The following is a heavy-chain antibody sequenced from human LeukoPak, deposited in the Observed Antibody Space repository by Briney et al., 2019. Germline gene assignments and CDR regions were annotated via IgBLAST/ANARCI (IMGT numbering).Heavy chain of an antibody. CDR3: GRWGVNAGLDR. Sequence: PGGSLRLSCGASGFTFSDYWMAWVRQAPGKGLEWVANIWPDGSDKYHVDSVRGRFTISRDNAQNSLNLQMNSLRAEDSGVYYCGRWGVNAGLDRWGQGTLVIVSS. CDR2: IWPDGSDK. V-gene: IGHV3-7*01. J-gene: IGHJ5*02. CDR1: GFTFSDYW. D-gene: IGHD3-10*01.